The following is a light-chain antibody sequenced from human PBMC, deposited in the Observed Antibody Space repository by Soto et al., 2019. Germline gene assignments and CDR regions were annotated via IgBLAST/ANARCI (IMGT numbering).Light chain of an antibody. J-gene: IGLJ2*01. CDR3: HSYDSSLITSV. CDR2: GNT. CDR1: SSNIGAGYD. Sequence: QSVLTQPPSVSGAPGQRVTISCTGSSSNIGAGYDVHWYQQLPGTAPKLLIYGNTNRPSGVSDRFSGSKSGTSASLAVPGLKAEDEADYYCHSYDSSLITSVFGGGTKLTVL. V-gene: IGLV1-40*01.